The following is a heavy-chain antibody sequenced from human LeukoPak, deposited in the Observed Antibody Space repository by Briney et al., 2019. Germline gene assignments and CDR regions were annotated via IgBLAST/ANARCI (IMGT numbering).Heavy chain of an antibody. J-gene: IGHJ2*01. CDR3: AKDRTVGASYWYFAL. V-gene: IGHV3-23*01. Sequence: GGSLRLSCAASGVTLSTYAMSWARQAPGKGLEWVSGISSSGSGDNTYYADSVKGRFTISRGSSKNTLFLHMNTLRAEDTAIYYCAKDRTVGASYWYFALWGRGTLVTVSS. CDR2: ISSSGSGDNT. CDR1: GVTLSTYA. D-gene: IGHD1-26*01.